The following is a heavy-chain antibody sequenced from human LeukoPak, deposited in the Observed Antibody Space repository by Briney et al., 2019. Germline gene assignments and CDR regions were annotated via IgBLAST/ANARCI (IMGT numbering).Heavy chain of an antibody. CDR2: ISGIGGST. V-gene: IGHV3-23*01. Sequence: PGGSLRLSCAASGFTFSSYAMSWVRQAPGKGLEWVSAISGIGGSTYYADSVKGRFTISRDNSKNTLYLQMNSLRAEDTAVYYCAKDRLGYSYGIGFDYWGQGTLVTVSS. CDR3: AKDRLGYSYGIGFDY. D-gene: IGHD5-18*01. J-gene: IGHJ4*02. CDR1: GFTFSSYA.